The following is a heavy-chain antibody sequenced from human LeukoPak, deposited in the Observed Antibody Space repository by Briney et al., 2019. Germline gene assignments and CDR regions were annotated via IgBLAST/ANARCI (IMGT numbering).Heavy chain of an antibody. CDR3: ARGNGPGSFIIDY. CDR2: IDSSSSSI. Sequence: GGSLRLSYAASGLIFTSHSMNWVRQAPGKGLEWVSFIDSSSSSIHYADSVRGRFTISRDNAKNLLYLQMNSLRAEDTAEYFCARGNGPGSFIIDYWGQGTLVAASS. V-gene: IGHV3-48*01. D-gene: IGHD3-10*01. CDR1: GLIFTSHS. J-gene: IGHJ4*02.